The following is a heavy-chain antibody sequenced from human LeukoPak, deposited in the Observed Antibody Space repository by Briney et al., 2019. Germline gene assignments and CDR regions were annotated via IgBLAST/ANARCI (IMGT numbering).Heavy chain of an antibody. D-gene: IGHD3-22*01. CDR1: GGSISSGSYY. Sequence: SQTLSLTCTVSGGSISSGSYYWSWIRQPAGKGLEWIGRIYTSGSTNYNPSLKSRVTISVDTSKNQFSLKLSSVTAADTAVYYCARKPIVNSAWYYFDYWGQGTLVTVSS. CDR3: ARKPIVNSAWYYFDY. CDR2: IYTSGST. J-gene: IGHJ4*02. V-gene: IGHV4-61*02.